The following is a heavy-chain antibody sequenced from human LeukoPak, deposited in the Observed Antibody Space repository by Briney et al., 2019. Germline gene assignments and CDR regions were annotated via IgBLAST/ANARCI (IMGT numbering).Heavy chain of an antibody. V-gene: IGHV1-46*01. CDR3: AKDLLYSSGWYGIDY. CDR2: INPSGGST. CDR1: GYTFTSYY. J-gene: IGHJ4*02. Sequence: GASVKVSCKASGYTFTSYYMHWVRQAPGQGLEWMGLINPSGGSTSYAQKFQGRVTMIRDMSTSTVYMELSSLRSEDTAVYYCAKDLLYSSGWYGIDYWGQGTLVTVSS. D-gene: IGHD6-19*01.